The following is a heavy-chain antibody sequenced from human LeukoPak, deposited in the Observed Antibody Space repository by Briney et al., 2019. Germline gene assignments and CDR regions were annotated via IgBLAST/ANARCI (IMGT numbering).Heavy chain of an antibody. D-gene: IGHD2-15*01. CDR2: IYTSGST. V-gene: IGHV4-4*07. CDR1: GGSISSYY. Sequence: SETLSLTCTVSGGSISSYYWSWIRQPAGKGLEWIGRIYTSGSTNYNPSLKSRVTMSVDTSKNQFSLKLSSVTAADTAVYYRARESGMVVAATYYYYGMDVWGQGTTVTVSS. J-gene: IGHJ6*02. CDR3: ARESGMVVAATYYYYGMDV.